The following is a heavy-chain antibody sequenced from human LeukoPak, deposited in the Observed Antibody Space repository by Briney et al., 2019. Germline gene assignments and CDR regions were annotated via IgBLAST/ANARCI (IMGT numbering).Heavy chain of an antibody. Sequence: ASVKVSCKASGYTFTSYGISWVRQAPGKGLEWVSAISGSGGSTYYADSVKGRFTISRDNSKNTLYLQMNSLRAEDTAVYYCAKDLRPSYYYDSSGYYYPDYWGQGTLVTVSS. CDR3: AKDLRPSYYYDSSGYYYPDY. D-gene: IGHD3-22*01. CDR1: GYTFTSYG. J-gene: IGHJ4*02. CDR2: ISGSGGST. V-gene: IGHV3-23*01.